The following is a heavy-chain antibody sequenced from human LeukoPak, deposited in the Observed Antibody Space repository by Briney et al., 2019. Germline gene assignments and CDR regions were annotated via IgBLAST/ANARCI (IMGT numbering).Heavy chain of an antibody. J-gene: IGHJ4*02. CDR1: GGSVSSGSYY. V-gene: IGHV4-61*01. CDR2: IYYSGST. D-gene: IGHD2-15*01. CDR3: ARAASGGGFDY. Sequence: QPSETLSLTCTVSGGSVSSGSYYWSWIRQPPGKGLEWIGYIYYSGSTNYNPSLKSRVTISADTPKNQFSLKLSSVTAADTAVYYCARAASGGGFDYWGQGTLATVSS.